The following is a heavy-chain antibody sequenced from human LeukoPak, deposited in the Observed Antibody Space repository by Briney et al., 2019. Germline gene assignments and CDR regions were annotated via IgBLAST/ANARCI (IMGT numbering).Heavy chain of an antibody. D-gene: IGHD3-10*01. CDR1: GGSISSYY. Sequence: SETLSLTCTVSGGSISSYYWSWIRQPAGKGLEWIGRIYPSGSTNYNLSIKSRVTMSVDTSKYQFSLELSSVTAADTAVYCCARSPSGSGVPLYFDYWGQGTLVTVSS. CDR2: IYPSGST. J-gene: IGHJ4*02. CDR3: ARSPSGSGVPLYFDY. V-gene: IGHV4-4*07.